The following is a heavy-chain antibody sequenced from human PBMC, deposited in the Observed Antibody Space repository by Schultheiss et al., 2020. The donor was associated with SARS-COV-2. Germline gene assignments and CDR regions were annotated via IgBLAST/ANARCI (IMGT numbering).Heavy chain of an antibody. Sequence: GSLRLSCAVYGGSFSGYYWSWIRQPPGKGLEWIGEINHSGSTNYNPSLKRRVTISVDTSKNQFSLKLSTVTAADTAVYYCARGGPCGYCSSTSWANRNWFDPWGQGTLGTVS. V-gene: IGHV4-34*01. CDR1: GGSFSGYY. J-gene: IGHJ5*02. CDR2: INHSGST. D-gene: IGHD2-2*03. CDR3: ARGGPCGYCSSTSWANRNWFDP.